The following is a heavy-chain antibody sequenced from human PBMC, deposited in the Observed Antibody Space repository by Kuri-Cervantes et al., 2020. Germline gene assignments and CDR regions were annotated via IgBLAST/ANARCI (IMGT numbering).Heavy chain of an antibody. J-gene: IGHJ4*02. Sequence: GGSLRLSCAASGFTFSSYAMSWVRQAPGKGLEWASAISGGGGGTYYADSVKGRFTISRDNSKNTLYLQMNSLRVEDTAMYYCVREYCSSSSCTFDYWGQGTLVIVSS. CDR2: ISGGGGGT. D-gene: IGHD2-2*01. CDR1: GFTFSSYA. CDR3: VREYCSSSSCTFDY. V-gene: IGHV3-23*01.